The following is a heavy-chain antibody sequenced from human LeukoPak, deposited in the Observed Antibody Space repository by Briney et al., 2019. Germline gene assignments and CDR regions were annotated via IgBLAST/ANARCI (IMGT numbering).Heavy chain of an antibody. CDR1: AFTFSSYG. V-gene: IGHV3-33*01. CDR2: IRYDGSNK. J-gene: IGHJ6*04. CDR3: ARDMCSGGSCYVYYYYGMDV. D-gene: IGHD2-15*01. Sequence: GRCLRLSCAPAAFTFSSYGIHWVSQPAGKWMGWVAVIRYDGSNKYYADSVKGRFTISRDNSKNTLYLQMNSLRAEDTAVYYCARDMCSGGSCYVYYYYGMDVWGKGTTVTVSS.